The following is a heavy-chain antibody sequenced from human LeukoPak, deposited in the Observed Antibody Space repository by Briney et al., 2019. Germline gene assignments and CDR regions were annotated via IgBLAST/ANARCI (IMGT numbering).Heavy chain of an antibody. CDR1: GGPISSSSYY. D-gene: IGHD6-19*01. CDR3: ARLGYSSGWYLDY. CDR2: IYYSGST. J-gene: IGHJ4*02. V-gene: IGHV4-39*01. Sequence: SETLSLTCTVSGGPISSSSYYWGWIRQPPGKGLEWIGSIYYSGSTYYNPSLKSRVTISVDTSKNQFSLKLSSVSAADTAVYYCARLGYSSGWYLDYWGQGTLVTVSS.